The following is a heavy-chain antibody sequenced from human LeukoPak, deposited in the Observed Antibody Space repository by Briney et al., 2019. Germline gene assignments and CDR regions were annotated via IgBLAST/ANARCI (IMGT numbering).Heavy chain of an antibody. CDR2: INHSGST. D-gene: IGHD3-3*02. CDR3: ARGISTHWFDP. Sequence: SETLSLTCSVFGGSFSEYYWSWIRQPPGKGLEWIGEINHSGSTNYNPSLKSRVTIPVDTSKNQISLILNSVTAADTAVYYCARGISTHWFDPWGQGTQVIVSS. J-gene: IGHJ5*02. CDR1: GGSFSEYY. V-gene: IGHV4-34*01.